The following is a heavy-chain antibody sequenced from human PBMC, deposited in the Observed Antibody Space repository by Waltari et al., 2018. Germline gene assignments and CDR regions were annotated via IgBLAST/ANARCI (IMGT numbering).Heavy chain of an antibody. J-gene: IGHJ4*02. CDR3: ARPNSSTLGGGFDY. Sequence: QLQLQESGPGLVKPSATLSLTCIVSGDSIARRGYYWGWLRQPPGKGLEWIGSIYYSGSTFYDPSLKSRVTISVDTSKNHFSLKLSSVTAADTAVYYCARPNSSTLGGGFDYWGQGTLVTVSS. CDR2: IYYSGST. V-gene: IGHV4-39*02. D-gene: IGHD3-16*01. CDR1: GDSIARRGYY.